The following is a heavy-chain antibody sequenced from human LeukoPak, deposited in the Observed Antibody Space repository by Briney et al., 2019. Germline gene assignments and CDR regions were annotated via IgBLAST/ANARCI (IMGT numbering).Heavy chain of an antibody. CDR3: AKSIKTGYYYYGLDV. J-gene: IGHJ6*02. Sequence: GGSLRLSCAASGFTFDDYAMHWVRQAPGKGLEWVSGISWNSGNIGYADSVKGRFTISRDNAKNSLYLQMNTLRAEDTALYYCAKSIKTGYYYYGLDVWGQGTTVTVSS. V-gene: IGHV3-9*01. CDR1: GFTFDDYA. CDR2: ISWNSGNI. D-gene: IGHD2-21*01.